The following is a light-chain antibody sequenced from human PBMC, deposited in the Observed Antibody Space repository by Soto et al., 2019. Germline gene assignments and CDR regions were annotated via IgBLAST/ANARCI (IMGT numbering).Light chain of an antibody. V-gene: IGKV1-33*01. CDR1: QDISNN. Sequence: DIQMTQSPSSLSASVGDRVTITCQASQDISNNLNWYQQKPGKAPKLLIYDASNLETGVPSRFSGSRSGTDFTFTISSLQPEDIATYYCQQYDNLPRTFGPGTNVDIK. CDR3: QQYDNLPRT. J-gene: IGKJ3*01. CDR2: DAS.